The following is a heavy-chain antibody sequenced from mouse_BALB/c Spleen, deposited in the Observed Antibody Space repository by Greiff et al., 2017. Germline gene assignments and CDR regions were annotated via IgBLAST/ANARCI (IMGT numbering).Heavy chain of an antibody. V-gene: IGHV5-9-3*01. CDR2: ISSGGSYT. CDR3: ARHGGYRYDAMDY. J-gene: IGHJ4*01. Sequence: EVQGVESGGGLVKPGGSLKLSCAASGFTFSSYAMSWVRQTPEKRLEWVATISSGGSYTYYPDSVKGRFTISRDNAKNTLYLQMSSLRSEDTAMYYCARHGGYRYDAMDYWGQGTSVTVSS. D-gene: IGHD1-1*02. CDR1: GFTFSSYA.